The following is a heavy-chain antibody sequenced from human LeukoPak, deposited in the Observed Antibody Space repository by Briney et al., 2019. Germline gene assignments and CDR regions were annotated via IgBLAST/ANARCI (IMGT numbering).Heavy chain of an antibody. CDR1: GGSISGSY. J-gene: IGHJ4*02. CDR2: NYTSGST. CDR3: ARMGSIAADY. Sequence: SETLSLTCTVSGGSISGSYWNWVRQPAEKGLEWIGRNYTSGSTNYNPSLKSRVTMSVDTSKNQFSLKLSSVTAADTAVYYCARMGSIAADYWGQGTLVTVSS. V-gene: IGHV4-4*07. D-gene: IGHD6-6*01.